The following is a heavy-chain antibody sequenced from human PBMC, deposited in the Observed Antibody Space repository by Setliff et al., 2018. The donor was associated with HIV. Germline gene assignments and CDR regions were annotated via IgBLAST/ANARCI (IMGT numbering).Heavy chain of an antibody. CDR2: MYYTGST. CDR1: GGFTDSGSYY. Sequence: SETLSLTCTVSGGFTDSGSYYWAWTRQPPGKGLEWIGSMYYTGSTYYNPSLKSRVTISIDTSKNQFSLKLNSVTAADTAMYYCARDGGSSGWYFVLGYSDYWGPGTLVTVSS. CDR3: ARDGGSSGWYFVLGYSDY. J-gene: IGHJ4*02. V-gene: IGHV4-39*02. D-gene: IGHD6-19*01.